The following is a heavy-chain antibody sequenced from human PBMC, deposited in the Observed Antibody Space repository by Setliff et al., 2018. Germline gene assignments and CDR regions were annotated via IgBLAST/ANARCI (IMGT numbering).Heavy chain of an antibody. D-gene: IGHD3-22*01. V-gene: IGHV4-38-2*01. J-gene: IGHJ5*02. CDR2: IHHSGKA. CDR1: GFSISSGYY. CDR3: ARAHTWSLPNDNSGYPGWFDP. Sequence: LSLTCAVSGFSISSGYYWGWIRQPPGKGLEWIVNIHHSGKAYYNPSLKSRVTMSVDTSKNHVSLKLSSVTAADTAVYYCARAHTWSLPNDNSGYPGWFDPWGQGTLVPSPQ.